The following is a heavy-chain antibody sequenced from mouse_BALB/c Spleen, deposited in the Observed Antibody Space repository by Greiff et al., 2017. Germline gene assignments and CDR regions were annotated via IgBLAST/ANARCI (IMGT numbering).Heavy chain of an antibody. J-gene: IGHJ4*01. CDR3: ARSYYYGSNPYAMDY. V-gene: IGHV5-17*02. CDR2: ISSGSSTI. CDR1: GFTFSSFG. D-gene: IGHD1-1*01. Sequence: DVMLVESGGGLVQPGGSRKLSCAASGFTFSSFGMHWVRQAPEKGLEWVAYISSGSSTIYYADTVKGRFTISRDNPKNTLFLQMTSLRSEDTAMYYCARSYYYGSNPYAMDYWGQGTSVTVSS.